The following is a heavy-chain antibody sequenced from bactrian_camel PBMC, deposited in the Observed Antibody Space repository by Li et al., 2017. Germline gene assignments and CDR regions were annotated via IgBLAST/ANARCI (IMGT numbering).Heavy chain of an antibody. J-gene: IGHJ4*01. CDR1: EYIGPSVC. CDR3: AVRSIGGMRYGLRANEYMY. V-gene: IGHV3S53*01. CDR2: MDKIGPT. D-gene: IGHD3*01. Sequence: HVQLVESGGGSVQAGGNLRLSCAGGEYIGPSVCMAWFRQPPGKEREGVASMDKIGPTGYADAVKGRFTITQDKSDNMVYLQMNSLKPEDTANYRCAVRSIGGMRYGLRANEYMYWGQGTQVTVS.